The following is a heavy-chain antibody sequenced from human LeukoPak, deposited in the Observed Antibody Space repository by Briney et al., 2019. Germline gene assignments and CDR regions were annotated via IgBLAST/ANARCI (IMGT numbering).Heavy chain of an antibody. J-gene: IGHJ6*03. Sequence: GASVKVSCKASGYTFTSYYMHWVRQAPGQGLEWMGIINPSGGSTSYAQKFQGRVTMTRDMSTSTVYMELSSLRSEDTAVYYCARDFPVSSSSWLYYYYYYMDVWGKGTTVTVSS. CDR3: ARDFPVSSSSWLYYYYYYMDV. V-gene: IGHV1-46*01. D-gene: IGHD6-13*01. CDR1: GYTFTSYY. CDR2: INPSGGST.